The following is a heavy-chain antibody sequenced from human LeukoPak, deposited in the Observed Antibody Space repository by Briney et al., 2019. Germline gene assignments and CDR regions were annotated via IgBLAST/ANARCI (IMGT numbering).Heavy chain of an antibody. J-gene: IGHJ6*03. V-gene: IGHV3-23*01. D-gene: IGHD2-15*01. CDR1: GITFSSYA. Sequence: PGGTLRLSCAASGITFSSYAMSWVRQAPGKGLEWVSTISGTGGTTYYADSVKGRFTISRDNSKNTLYLQMNSLRAEDTAIYYCAKNGDRGAYCTGGTCYPYFYYYMDVWGKGTTVTI. CDR2: ISGTGGTT. CDR3: AKNGDRGAYCTGGTCYPYFYYYMDV.